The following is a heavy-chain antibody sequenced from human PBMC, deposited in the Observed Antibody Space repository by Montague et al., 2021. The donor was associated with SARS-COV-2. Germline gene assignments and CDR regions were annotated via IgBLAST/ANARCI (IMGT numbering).Heavy chain of an antibody. J-gene: IGHJ6*02. D-gene: IGHD3-9*01. Sequence: PALVKPTQTLTLTCTFSGFSLSTSGICVSWIRQPPGKALEWLARXDWDDDKYYSTSLKTRLTISKDTSKNQVVLTMTNMDPVDTATYYCARRTYDILTGYDYGMDVWGQGTTVTVPS. V-gene: IGHV2-70*11. CDR1: GFSLSTSGIC. CDR3: ARRTYDILTGYDYGMDV. CDR2: XDWDDDK.